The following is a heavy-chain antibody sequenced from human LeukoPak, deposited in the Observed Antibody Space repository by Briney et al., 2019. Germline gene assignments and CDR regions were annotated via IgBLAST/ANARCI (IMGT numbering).Heavy chain of an antibody. V-gene: IGHV3-30*02. D-gene: IGHD6-13*01. CDR1: GFTFSSYG. CDR3: AKPIPGVAAAGDY. J-gene: IGHJ4*02. Sequence: GGSLRLSCAASGFTFSSYGMHWVRQAPGKGLEWVAYIRHDEIKKEYTDSVKGRFTISRDNSKNTLYLQMNSLRAGDTAVYYCAKPIPGVAAAGDYWGQGTLVTVSS. CDR2: IRHDEIKK.